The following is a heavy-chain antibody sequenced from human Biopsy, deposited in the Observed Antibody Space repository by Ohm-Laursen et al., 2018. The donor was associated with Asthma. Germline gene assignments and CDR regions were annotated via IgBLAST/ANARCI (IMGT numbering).Heavy chain of an antibody. CDR3: ARGYSGSDRIVYYYSGLEV. Sequence: SVKVSCKASGDFFSNYAISWVRQAPGQGLEWMGGLIPVLGTPDHAQMFEGRVTITAGESTSTAYMELSSLSSEDTAVYYCARGYSGSDRIVYYYSGLEVWGQGTTVTVSS. CDR2: LIPVLGTP. J-gene: IGHJ6*02. CDR1: GDFFSNYA. D-gene: IGHD5-12*01. V-gene: IGHV1-69*13.